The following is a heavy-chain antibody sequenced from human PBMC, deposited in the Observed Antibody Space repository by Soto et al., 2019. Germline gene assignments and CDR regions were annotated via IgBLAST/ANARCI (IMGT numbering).Heavy chain of an antibody. CDR2: INPNSGGT. D-gene: IGHD3-10*01. V-gene: IGHV1-2*04. CDR1: GYTFTGYY. CDR3: ARADYGSGNDYYYGMDV. J-gene: IGHJ6*02. Sequence: ASVKVSCKASGYTFTGYYMHWVRQAPGQGLEWMGWINPNSGGTNYAQKFQGWVTMTRDTSISTAYMELSRLRSDDTAVYYCARADYGSGNDYYYGMDVWGQGTTVTVSS.